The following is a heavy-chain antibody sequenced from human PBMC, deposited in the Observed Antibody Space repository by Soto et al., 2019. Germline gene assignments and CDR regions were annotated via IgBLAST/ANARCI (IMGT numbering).Heavy chain of an antibody. D-gene: IGHD3-22*01. V-gene: IGHV3-23*01. CDR3: AKTNSYYYDSSGYPIDY. CDR2: ISGSGGST. J-gene: IGHJ4*02. Sequence: PGGSLRLSCAASGFTFSSYAMSWVRQAPGKGLEWVSAISGSGGSTYYADSVKGRFTISRDNSKKTLYLQMNSLRAEDTAVYYCAKTNSYYYDSSGYPIDYWGQGTLVTVYS. CDR1: GFTFSSYA.